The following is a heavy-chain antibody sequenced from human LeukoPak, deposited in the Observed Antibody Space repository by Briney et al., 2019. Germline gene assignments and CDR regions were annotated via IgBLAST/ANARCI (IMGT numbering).Heavy chain of an antibody. CDR2: IYTSGST. D-gene: IGHD6-19*01. Sequence: SETLSLTCTVSGGSISSYYWSWLRQPAGKGLEWIGRIYTSGSTNYNPSLKSRVTMSVDTSKNQFSLKLSSVTAADTAVYYCARTRYSSGWSYYFDYWGQGTLVTVSS. CDR3: ARTRYSSGWSYYFDY. J-gene: IGHJ4*02. V-gene: IGHV4-4*07. CDR1: GGSISSYY.